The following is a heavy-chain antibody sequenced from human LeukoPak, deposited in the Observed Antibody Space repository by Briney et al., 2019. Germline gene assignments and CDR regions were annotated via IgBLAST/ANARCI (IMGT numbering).Heavy chain of an antibody. CDR2: IYYSGST. CDR3: ARRYCSSTSCLLSWFDP. D-gene: IGHD2-2*01. V-gene: IGHV4-39*01. J-gene: IGHJ5*02. Sequence: SETLSLTCTVSGGSISSSSYYWGWIRQPPGKGLEWIGSIYYSGSTYYTPSLKSRVTISVDTSKNQFSLKLSSVTAADTAVYYCARRYCSSTSCLLSWFDPWGQGTLVTVSS. CDR1: GGSISSSSYY.